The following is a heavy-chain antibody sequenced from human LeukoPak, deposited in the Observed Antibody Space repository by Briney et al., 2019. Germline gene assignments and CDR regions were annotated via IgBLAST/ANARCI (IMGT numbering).Heavy chain of an antibody. CDR2: IYYSGST. Sequence: PSETLSLTCNVSGGSISSSSYYWGWIRQPPGKELDWIGIIYYSGSTYYNPSLKSRVTISVDTTKNQFSLNLTSVTAADTAVYYCATQFSCHPYYFDHWGHGSLVTVSS. J-gene: IGHJ4*01. CDR3: ATQFSCHPYYFDH. D-gene: IGHD2-15*01. V-gene: IGHV4-39*01. CDR1: GGSISSSSYY.